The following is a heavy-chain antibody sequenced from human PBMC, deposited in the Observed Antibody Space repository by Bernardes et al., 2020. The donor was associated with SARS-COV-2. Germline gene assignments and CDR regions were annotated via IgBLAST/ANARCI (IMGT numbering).Heavy chain of an antibody. J-gene: IGHJ4*02. D-gene: IGHD4-17*01. CDR1: GFTFSSSA. CDR2: ISGSGGST. V-gene: IGHV3-23*01. Sequence: GGSLRLSCAASGFTFSSSAMSWVRQAPGKGLEWVSAISGSGGSTYYADSVKGRFTISRDNSKNTLYLQMNSLRAEDTAVYYCATPRDYGGNSAFDYWGQGTLVTVSS. CDR3: ATPRDYGGNSAFDY.